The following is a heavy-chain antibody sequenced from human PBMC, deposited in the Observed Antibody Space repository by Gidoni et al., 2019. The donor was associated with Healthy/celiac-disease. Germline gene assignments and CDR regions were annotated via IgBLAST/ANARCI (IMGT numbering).Heavy chain of an antibody. CDR2: IYYSGST. CDR3: ARHPDRGVTIGGFDN. D-gene: IGHD3-10*01. Sequence: QLQLQESGPGLVKPSETLSLTCTVSGGSISSSSYYWGWIRQPPGKGLEWIGSIYYSGSTYYNPSLKSRVTISVDTSKNQFSLKLSSVTAADTAVYYCARHPDRGVTIGGFDNWGQGTLVTVSS. CDR1: GGSISSSSYY. V-gene: IGHV4-39*01. J-gene: IGHJ4*02.